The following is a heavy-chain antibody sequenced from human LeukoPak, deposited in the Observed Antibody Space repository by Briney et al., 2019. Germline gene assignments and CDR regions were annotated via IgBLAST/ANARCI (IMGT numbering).Heavy chain of an antibody. CDR3: TRDWRNLGYDY. CDR2: IEGDGNRI. Sequence: GGSLRLSCAASGFTLSAYWMHWVRQAPGKGLMWVSRIEGDGNRITYADSVKGRFTISRDNAKNTLYLQMNSLRAEDTAVYYCTRDWRNLGYDYWGQGTLVTVSS. CDR1: GFTLSAYW. V-gene: IGHV3-74*01. J-gene: IGHJ4*02. D-gene: IGHD5-12*01.